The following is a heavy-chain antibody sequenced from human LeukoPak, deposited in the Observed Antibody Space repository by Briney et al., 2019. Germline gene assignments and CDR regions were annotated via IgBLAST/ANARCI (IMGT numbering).Heavy chain of an antibody. CDR2: ISGSGSTI. CDR3: ARGTNDYGDY. J-gene: IGHJ4*02. Sequence: GGSLRLSCAASGFTFSSYEMNWVRQAPGKGLEWVSYISGSGSTIYYADSVKGRFTISRDNAKNSLYLQMNSLRAEDTAVYYRARGTNDYGDYWGQGTLVTVSS. V-gene: IGHV3-48*03. CDR1: GFTFSSYE.